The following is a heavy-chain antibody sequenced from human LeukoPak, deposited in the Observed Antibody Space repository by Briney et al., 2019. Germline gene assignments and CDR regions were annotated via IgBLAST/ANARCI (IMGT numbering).Heavy chain of an antibody. V-gene: IGHV4-4*02. D-gene: IGHD3-3*01. CDR1: GGSISSSNW. CDR3: ARERGYDFWSGYPPYFDY. J-gene: IGHJ4*02. CDR2: IYHSGST. Sequence: SETLSLTCAISGGSISSSNWWSWVRQPPGKGLEWIGEIYHSGSTNYNPSLKSRVTISVDKSKNQFSLKLSSVTAADTAVYYCARERGYDFWSGYPPYFDYWGQGTLVTVSS.